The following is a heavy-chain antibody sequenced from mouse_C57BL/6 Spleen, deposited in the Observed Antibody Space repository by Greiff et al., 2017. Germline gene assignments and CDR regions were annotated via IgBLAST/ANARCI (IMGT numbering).Heavy chain of an antibody. Sequence: GGGLVQPKGSLKLSCAASGFSFNTYAMNWVRQAPGKGLEWVARIRSKSNNYATYYADSVKDRFTISRDDSESMLYLQMNNLKTEDTAMYYCVRHDDGYYGDFDVWGTGTTVTVSS. CDR2: IRSKSNNYAT. D-gene: IGHD2-3*01. CDR3: VRHDDGYYGDFDV. CDR1: GFSFNTYA. J-gene: IGHJ1*03. V-gene: IGHV10-1*01.